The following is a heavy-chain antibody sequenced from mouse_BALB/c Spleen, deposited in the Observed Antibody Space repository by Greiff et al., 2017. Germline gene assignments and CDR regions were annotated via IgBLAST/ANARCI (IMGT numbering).Heavy chain of an antibody. CDR1: GFSLTSYG. CDR3: ARIYYGKEDWYFDV. J-gene: IGHJ1*01. Sequence: QVQLKESGPGLVAPSQSLSITCTVSGFSLTSYGVHWVRQPPGKGLEWLGVIWAGGSTNYNSALMSRLSISKDNSKSQVFLKMNSLQTDDTAMYYCARIYYGKEDWYFDVWGAGTTVTVSS. CDR2: IWAGGST. V-gene: IGHV2-9*02. D-gene: IGHD2-1*01.